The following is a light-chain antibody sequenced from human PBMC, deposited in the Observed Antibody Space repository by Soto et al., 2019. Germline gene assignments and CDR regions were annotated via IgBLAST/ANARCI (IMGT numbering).Light chain of an antibody. V-gene: IGKV3D-15*01. CDR2: GAS. J-gene: IGKJ4*01. CDR1: QSVDSN. Sequence: EIVMTQSPATLSVSPGERATLSCRASQSVDSNLAWYQQKPGQAPSLLIFGASTRATGVPARFSGSGSGTDFTLTISSLQSEDFGVYFCQQYDNWPLTFGGGTKVVIK. CDR3: QQYDNWPLT.